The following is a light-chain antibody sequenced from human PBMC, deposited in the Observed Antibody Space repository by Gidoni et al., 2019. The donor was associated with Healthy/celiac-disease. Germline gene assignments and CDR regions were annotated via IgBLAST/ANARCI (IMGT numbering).Light chain of an antibody. CDR1: QSVSSY. Sequence: EIVLTQSPATLSLSPGERATLSCRASQSVSSYLAWYQQKTGQAPRLLIYDASNRATGIPARFSGSGSGTDFTLTISSLEPEDFAVYYCQQRSNWPGFTFGPGTKVDIK. J-gene: IGKJ3*01. V-gene: IGKV3-11*01. CDR3: QQRSNWPGFT. CDR2: DAS.